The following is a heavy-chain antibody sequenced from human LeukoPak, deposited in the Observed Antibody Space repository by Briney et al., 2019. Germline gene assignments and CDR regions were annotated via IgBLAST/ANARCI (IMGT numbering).Heavy chain of an antibody. CDR1: GYTFTSYG. J-gene: IGHJ4*02. V-gene: IGHV1-18*01. CDR3: ARDPIPYDFWSGYYRARASAPPDY. D-gene: IGHD3-3*01. Sequence: GASVKVSCKASGYTFTSYGISWVRQAPGQGLEWMGWISAYNGNTNYAQKLQGRVTMTTDTSTSTAYVELRSLRSDDTAVYYCARDPIPYDFWSGYYRARASAPPDYWGQGTLVTVSS. CDR2: ISAYNGNT.